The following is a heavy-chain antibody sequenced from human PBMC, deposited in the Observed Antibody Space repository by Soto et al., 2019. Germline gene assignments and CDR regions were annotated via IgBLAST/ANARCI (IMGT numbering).Heavy chain of an antibody. Sequence: GESLKISCKGSGYSFTSYWIGWVRQMPGKGLEWMGIIYPGDSDTRYSPSFQGQVTISADKSISTAYLQWSSLKASDTAMYYCARHLVSYGGNSPQHPDYWGQGTLVTVSS. J-gene: IGHJ4*02. D-gene: IGHD4-17*01. CDR3: ARHLVSYGGNSPQHPDY. CDR2: IYPGDSDT. CDR1: GYSFTSYW. V-gene: IGHV5-51*01.